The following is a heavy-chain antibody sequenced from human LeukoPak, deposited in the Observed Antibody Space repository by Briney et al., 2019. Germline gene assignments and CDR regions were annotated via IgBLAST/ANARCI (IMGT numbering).Heavy chain of an antibody. CDR2: INHSGST. CDR1: GGSFSGYY. CDR3: ARGLKNYYYYMDV. V-gene: IGHV4-34*01. J-gene: IGHJ6*03. Sequence: SETLSLTCAVYGGSFSGYYWSWIRQPPGKGLEWIGEINHSGSTNYNPSLKSRVTISVDTSKNQFSLKLSSVTAADTAVYYCARGLKNYYYYMDVRGKGTTVTVSS.